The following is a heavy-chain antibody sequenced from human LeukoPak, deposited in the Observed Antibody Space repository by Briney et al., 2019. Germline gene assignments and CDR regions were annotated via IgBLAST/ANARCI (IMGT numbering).Heavy chain of an antibody. J-gene: IGHJ4*02. CDR1: GFRFNGYA. V-gene: IGHV3-30*04. D-gene: IGHD5-12*01. Sequence: AGGSLRLSCAASGFRFNGYAMHWVRQPPGTGLEWVAVISMDGSQQYYADSVKGRFTISRDNSKNTLYLQMNSLRAEDTAVYYCAKGRVATHDGFDYWGQGTLVTVSS. CDR3: AKGRVATHDGFDY. CDR2: ISMDGSQQ.